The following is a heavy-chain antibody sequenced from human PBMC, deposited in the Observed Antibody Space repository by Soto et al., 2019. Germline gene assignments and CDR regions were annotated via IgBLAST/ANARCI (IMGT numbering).Heavy chain of an antibody. V-gene: IGHV3-11*01. Sequence: QVQLVQSGGGVVRPGGSLRLSCEASGFIFSDYYMAWIRQAPGKGLEWVSYISGSGDTIYYADSMKGRFTISRDSAKDSMYMRMTTQRRGGTAIHYCARLGQFDFWAQGPVVTVPS. CDR2: ISGSGDTI. J-gene: IGHJ4*02. CDR1: GFIFSDYY. CDR3: ARLGQFDF.